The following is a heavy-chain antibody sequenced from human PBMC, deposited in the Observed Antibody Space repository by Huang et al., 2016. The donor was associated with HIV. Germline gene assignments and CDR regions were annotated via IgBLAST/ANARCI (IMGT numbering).Heavy chain of an antibody. CDR1: GCTFSTNP. Sequence: QVHLVESGGGVVQPGRSLRLSCAASGCTFSTNPIHWVRQGPGQGLEWVAVISHDGSTKFYAESVKGRSAISRDNSKNMVYLQIYRLRVEDTGVYYCAREKGLEDLGQGTLVTVSS. CDR2: ISHDGSTK. D-gene: IGHD1-1*01. CDR3: AREKGLED. J-gene: IGHJ4*02. V-gene: IGHV3-30*09.